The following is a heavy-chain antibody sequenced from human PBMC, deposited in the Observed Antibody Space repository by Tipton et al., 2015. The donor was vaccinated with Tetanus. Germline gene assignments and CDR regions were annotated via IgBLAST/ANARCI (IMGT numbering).Heavy chain of an antibody. CDR3: ARGGRDWSWYLQH. J-gene: IGHJ1*01. Sequence: TLSLTCSVSGGSVTNYYWSWIRQPPGKGLEWIGYFYYSGSTNYNPSLKSRVTMSGDTSKNQFSLKLTSVTAADTAVYYCARGGRDWSWYLQHWGQGTLVTVSA. CDR2: FYYSGST. CDR1: GGSVTNYY. V-gene: IGHV4-59*02. D-gene: IGHD3/OR15-3a*01.